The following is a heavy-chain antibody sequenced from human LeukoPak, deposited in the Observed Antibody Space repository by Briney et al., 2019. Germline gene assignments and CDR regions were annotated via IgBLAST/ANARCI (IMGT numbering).Heavy chain of an antibody. CDR3: AKDSLVGYCSGGSCYPGNSDY. J-gene: IGHJ4*02. D-gene: IGHD2-15*01. V-gene: IGHV3-23*01. Sequence: GGSLRLSCAAFGFTFSSYAMNWVRQAPGKGLEWVSGISGSGGRTYYADSVKGRFTISRDNSKNTLYLQMNSLRAEDTAIFYCAKDSLVGYCSGGSCYPGNSDYWGQGTLVTVSS. CDR2: ISGSGGRT. CDR1: GFTFSSYA.